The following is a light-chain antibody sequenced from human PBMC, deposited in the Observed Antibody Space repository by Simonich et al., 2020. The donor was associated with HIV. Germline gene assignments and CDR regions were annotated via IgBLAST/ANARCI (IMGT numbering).Light chain of an antibody. CDR2: DAS. CDR1: QSVSSY. V-gene: IGKV3-11*01. Sequence: EIVLTQSPATLSLSPVERATLSCRASQSVSSYLAWYQHKPGQAPRLLIYDASNRATGIPARFSGSGSGTDFTLTISSLEPEDFAVYYCQQRSNWITFGQGTRLEIK. CDR3: QQRSNWIT. J-gene: IGKJ5*01.